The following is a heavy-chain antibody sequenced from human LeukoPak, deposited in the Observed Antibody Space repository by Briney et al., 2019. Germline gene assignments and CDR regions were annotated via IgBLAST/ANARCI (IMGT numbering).Heavy chain of an antibody. CDR1: GGSISNGGYY. CDR2: IYYSGST. CDR3: ARGNAGYAFDI. Sequence: PSETLSLTCTVSGGSISNGGYYWSWIRQHPGKGLEWIGYIYYSGSTYYNPSLKSRVTISLDMSKNEFSLNLSSVTDADTAVYYCARGNAGYAFDIWGQGTMVTVSS. D-gene: IGHD2-8*01. V-gene: IGHV4-31*03. J-gene: IGHJ3*02.